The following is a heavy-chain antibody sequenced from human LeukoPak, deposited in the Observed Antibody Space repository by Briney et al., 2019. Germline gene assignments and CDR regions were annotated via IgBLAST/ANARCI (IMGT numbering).Heavy chain of an antibody. CDR2: ISPYNGNI. CDR3: ARVIVAAGANWFDP. D-gene: IGHD6-13*01. Sequence: ASVKVSCKASGYTFISYGISWVRQAPGQGLEWMGWISPYNGNIKYVQKFQGRVTMTTDTSTSTAYMEVRSLRSDDTALYYCARVIVAAGANWFDPWGQGTLVTVSS. V-gene: IGHV1-18*01. J-gene: IGHJ5*02. CDR1: GYTFISYG.